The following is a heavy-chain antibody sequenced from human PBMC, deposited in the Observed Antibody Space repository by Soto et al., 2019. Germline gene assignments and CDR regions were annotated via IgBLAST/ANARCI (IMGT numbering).Heavy chain of an antibody. CDR3: ARKDVAFDY. V-gene: IGHV3-23*01. J-gene: IGHJ4*02. Sequence: EVQLLESGGGLVQPGGSLRLSCAASGFTFKNYAMTWVRQAPGKGLEWVSLIYGGGGSTDYADYVKGRFTISRDNSKNMLYVQMNSLRDEDTAVYYCARKDVAFDYWGQGIPVTVSS. D-gene: IGHD5-12*01. CDR1: GFTFKNYA. CDR2: IYGGGGST.